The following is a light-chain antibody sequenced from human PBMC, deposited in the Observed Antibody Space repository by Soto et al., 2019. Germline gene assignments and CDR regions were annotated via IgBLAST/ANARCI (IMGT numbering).Light chain of an antibody. V-gene: IGKV1-5*01. CDR1: QSITIW. CDR3: QQFHSFPIT. J-gene: IGKJ5*01. CDR2: DAS. Sequence: DIQMTQSPSTLSASAGDRVTITCRASQSITIWLAWYQQKPGKAPKLLIYDASTLESGVPSRFSGSGSGTEFTLTIRSLQPDDFAPSYCQQFHSFPITFGQGTRLEIK.